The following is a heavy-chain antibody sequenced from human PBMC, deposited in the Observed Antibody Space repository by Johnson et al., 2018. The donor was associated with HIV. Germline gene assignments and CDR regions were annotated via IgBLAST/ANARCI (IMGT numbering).Heavy chain of an antibody. J-gene: IGHJ3*02. V-gene: IGHV3-7*03. CDR2: IKQDGSAK. D-gene: IGHD3-22*01. CDR1: GFTFSSYW. CDR3: AKDTEGSGYAFDI. Sequence: MQLVESGGGLVQPGGSLRLSCAASGFTFSSYWMSWVRQAPGKGLEWVANIKQDGSAKYYVDSVKGRFTISRDNAKNTLYLQMNSLRAEDTAVYYCAKDTEGSGYAFDIWGQGTMVTVSS.